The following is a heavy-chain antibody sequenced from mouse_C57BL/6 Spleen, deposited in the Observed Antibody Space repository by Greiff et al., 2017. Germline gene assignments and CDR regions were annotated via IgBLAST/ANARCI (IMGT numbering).Heavy chain of an antibody. J-gene: IGHJ2*01. CDR2: IYPGGGYT. CDR1: GYTFTNYW. D-gene: IGHD1-1*01. CDR3: ASGGPYCSSYLYFDY. V-gene: IGHV1-63*01. Sequence: QVQLQQPGAELVRPGTSVKMSCKASGYTFTNYWIGWAKQRPGHGLEWIGNIYPGGGYTNYNEQFKGKATLTVDKSSSTASMQFSSLTSEDSAIYYCASGGPYCSSYLYFDYWGQGTTLTVSS.